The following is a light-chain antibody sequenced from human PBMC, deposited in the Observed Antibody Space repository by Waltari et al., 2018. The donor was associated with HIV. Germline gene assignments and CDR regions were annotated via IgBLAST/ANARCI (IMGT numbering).Light chain of an antibody. Sequence: SYELTQPPSVSVSPGQTARITCSGDALPKQKAYWYQQKQGQAPVLGIYKDPERPSGIPERFSGASSGTTVTLTISGVQAEDEASYYCQSTHSRGTYVVFGGGTKLTVL. V-gene: IGLV3-25*03. CDR1: ALPKQK. J-gene: IGLJ2*01. CDR2: KDP. CDR3: QSTHSRGTYVV.